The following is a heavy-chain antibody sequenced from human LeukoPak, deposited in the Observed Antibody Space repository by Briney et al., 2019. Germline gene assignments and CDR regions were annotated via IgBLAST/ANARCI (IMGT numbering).Heavy chain of an antibody. CDR1: GGSISSGGYY. CDR3: AGEGGRLGELSLIDY. J-gene: IGHJ4*02. D-gene: IGHD3-16*02. V-gene: IGHV4-31*03. CDR2: IYYSGST. Sequence: SETLSLTCTVSGGSISSGGYYWSWIRQHPGKGLEWIGYIYYSGSTYYNPSLKSRVTISVDTSKNQFSLKLSSVTAADTAVYYCAGEGGRLGELSLIDYWGQGTLVTVSS.